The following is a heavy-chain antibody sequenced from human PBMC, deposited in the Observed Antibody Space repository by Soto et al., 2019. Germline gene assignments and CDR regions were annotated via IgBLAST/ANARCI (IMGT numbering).Heavy chain of an antibody. V-gene: IGHV1-46*01. CDR3: ARDLAAGDH. CDR2: INPASGST. CDR1: GYTFTHYY. J-gene: IGHJ4*02. Sequence: QLQLVQSGAEVKKPGASVKVSSRTSGYTFTHYYIHWVRQDPGQGLEWLGIINPASGSTNYAQDFQGRVTLTMETSTTTVYMELSGLSAEDTAIFYCARDLAAGDHWGQGTLVTVSS. D-gene: IGHD6-13*01.